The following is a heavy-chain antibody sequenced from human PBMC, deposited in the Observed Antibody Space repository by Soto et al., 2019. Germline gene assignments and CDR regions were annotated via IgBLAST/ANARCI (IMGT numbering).Heavy chain of an antibody. D-gene: IGHD2-15*01. CDR1: GFSFGAYA. CDR3: ARDRGYDAHDYYYNAMDV. Sequence: GGSLRLSCTASGFSFGAYAMSWVRQAPGKGLEWVSAIRGFSPYTFYADSLKGRFTISIDNAKNSLYLQINSRRAEDTALYYCARDRGYDAHDYYYNAMDVWGQGTMVTVSS. J-gene: IGHJ6*01. V-gene: IGHV3-21*01. CDR2: IRGFSPYT.